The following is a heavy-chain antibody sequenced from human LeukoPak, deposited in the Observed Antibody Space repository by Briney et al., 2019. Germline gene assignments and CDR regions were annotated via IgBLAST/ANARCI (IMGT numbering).Heavy chain of an antibody. D-gene: IGHD3-10*01. V-gene: IGHV3-30-3*01. CDR2: ISYDGSNK. J-gene: IGHJ4*02. CDR3: AKGWFGELFPFDY. Sequence: PGGSLRLSCAASGFTFSNYAIHWVRQAPGKGLEWVAVISYDGSNKYYTDSVKGRFTISRDNSKNSLYLQMNSLRTEDTALYYCAKGWFGELFPFDYWGQGTLVTVSS. CDR1: GFTFSNYA.